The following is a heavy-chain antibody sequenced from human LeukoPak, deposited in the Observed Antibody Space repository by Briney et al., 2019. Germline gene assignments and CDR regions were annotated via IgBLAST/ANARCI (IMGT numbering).Heavy chain of an antibody. J-gene: IGHJ4*02. D-gene: IGHD5-18*01. CDR3: ARLGEVGAVVTRYYYFDY. V-gene: IGHV4-39*01. Sequence: SETLSLTCTVSGGSISSSSYYWGWIRQPPGKWLEWIGSIYYSGSTYYNPSLKSRVTISVDTSKNQFSLKLSSVTAADTAVYYCARLGEVGAVVTRYYYFDYWGQGTLVTVSS. CDR2: IYYSGST. CDR1: GGSISSSSYY.